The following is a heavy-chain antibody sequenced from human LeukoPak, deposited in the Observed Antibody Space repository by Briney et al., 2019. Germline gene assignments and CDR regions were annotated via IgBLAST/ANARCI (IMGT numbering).Heavy chain of an antibody. Sequence: GGSLSLSCAASVFTFSSYSMNGVLQAPGEGVEWVSYISSTRSTIYYADSVTGRFTISRDNAKNSLYLQMNSLRAEDTSVYYCARDYDSGARALDYWGQRTLVTVSS. CDR2: ISSTRSTI. D-gene: IGHD3-22*01. V-gene: IGHV3-48*04. CDR3: ARDYDSGARALDY. CDR1: VFTFSSYS. J-gene: IGHJ4*02.